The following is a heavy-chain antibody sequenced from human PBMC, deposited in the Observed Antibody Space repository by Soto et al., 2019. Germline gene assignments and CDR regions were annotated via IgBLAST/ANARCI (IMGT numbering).Heavy chain of an antibody. Sequence: SETLSLTCTVSGGSISSYYWSWIRQPPGKGLEWIGYIYYTGSTNYNPSLKSRVTISVDTSKNQFSLKLSSVTAADTAVYYCARVVITMIRGVIHSSWFDPWGQGTLVTVSS. CDR1: GGSISSYY. V-gene: IGHV4-59*01. J-gene: IGHJ5*02. CDR3: ARVVITMIRGVIHSSWFDP. CDR2: IYYTGST. D-gene: IGHD3-10*01.